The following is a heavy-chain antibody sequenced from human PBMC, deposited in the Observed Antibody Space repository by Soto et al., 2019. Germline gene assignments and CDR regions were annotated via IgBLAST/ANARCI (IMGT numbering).Heavy chain of an antibody. Sequence: SETLSLTCAVYGGSFSGSYWSWIRQPPGKGLEWIGEIDHGGSTNYNPSLKSRVTISVDTSKNHFSLKLSSVTAADTAVYYCARAYQVXXXYYFDYWGQGAPVTVSS. V-gene: IGHV4-34*01. D-gene: IGHD2-2*01. CDR1: GGSFSGSY. CDR2: IDHGGST. J-gene: IGHJ4*02. CDR3: ARAYQVXXXYYFDY.